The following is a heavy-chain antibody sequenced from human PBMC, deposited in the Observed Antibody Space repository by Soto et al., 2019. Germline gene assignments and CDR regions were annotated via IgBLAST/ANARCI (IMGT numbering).Heavy chain of an antibody. J-gene: IGHJ3*02. CDR3: ASSLTYSGSWEGAFDI. CDR1: GGSINNNY. CDR2: IYYSAST. Sequence: QVQLQESGPGLVKPSETLSLTCTVSGGSINNNYWTWIRQPPGKGLEWIGYIYYSASTNYNPSLKCRVTMSVDTSKNQFSLKLSSVTAADTAVYYCASSLTYSGSWEGAFDIWGQGTMVTVSS. D-gene: IGHD1-26*01. V-gene: IGHV4-59*08.